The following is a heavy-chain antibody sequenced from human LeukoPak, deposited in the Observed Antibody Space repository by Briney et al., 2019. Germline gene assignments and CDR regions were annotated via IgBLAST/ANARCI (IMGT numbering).Heavy chain of an antibody. V-gene: IGHV4-59*11. J-gene: IGHJ5*02. CDR3: ARMRDWFDP. Sequence: SETLSLTCTVSGGSISSHYRSWIRQPPGKGLEWIGYIYYSGSTNYNPSLKSRVTMSVDTSKNHFSLKLSSVTAADTAVYYCARMRDWFDPWGQGTLVTVSS. CDR1: GGSISSHY. CDR2: IYYSGST.